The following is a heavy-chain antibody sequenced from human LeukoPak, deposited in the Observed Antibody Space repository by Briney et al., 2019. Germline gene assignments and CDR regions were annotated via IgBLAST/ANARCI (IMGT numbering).Heavy chain of an antibody. J-gene: IGHJ6*03. CDR3: ARASVTYYYYYYMDV. D-gene: IGHD4-11*01. V-gene: IGHV4-59*01. CDR2: IHYSGST. Sequence: ETLSLTCTVSGGSITNYYWTWIRQPPGKGLEWIGYIHYSGSTNYNPSLKSRVTISVDTSKNQFSLKLSSVTAADTAVYYCARASVTYYYYYYMDVWGKGTTVTVSS. CDR1: GGSITNYY.